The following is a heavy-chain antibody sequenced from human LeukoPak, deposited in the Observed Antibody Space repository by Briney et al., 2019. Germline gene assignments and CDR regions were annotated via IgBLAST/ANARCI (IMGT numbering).Heavy chain of an antibody. CDR1: GFTFSSYS. Sequence: PGGSLRLSCAASGFTFSSYSMNWVRQAPGKGLEWVSSINSSSSYIYYADSVKGRFTISRDNAKNSLYLQMNSLRAEDTAVYYCARPYGDYVIDYYYYYGMDVWGQGTTVTVSS. V-gene: IGHV3-21*01. CDR2: INSSSSYI. D-gene: IGHD4-17*01. CDR3: ARPYGDYVIDYYYYYGMDV. J-gene: IGHJ6*02.